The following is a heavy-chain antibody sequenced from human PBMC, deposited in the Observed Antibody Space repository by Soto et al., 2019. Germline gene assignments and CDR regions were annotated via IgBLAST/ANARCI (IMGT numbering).Heavy chain of an antibody. CDR2: IYYNGNT. CDR3: ARTNNQGQWAAWY. CDR1: VDSVNSGTYY. J-gene: IGHJ4*02. Sequence: PSQTLSLTCIVSVDSVNSGTYYWSWIRHPPGKGLERIGNIYYNGNTDYNPSLKSRVTISIDTSKNQFSRKLNSVTAADTAVYYCARTNNQGQWAAWYWGQGTLVTVSS. D-gene: IGHD2-15*01. V-gene: IGHV4-61*01.